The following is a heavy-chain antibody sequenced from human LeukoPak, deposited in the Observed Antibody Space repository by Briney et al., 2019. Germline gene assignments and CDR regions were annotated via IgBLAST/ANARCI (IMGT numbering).Heavy chain of an antibody. Sequence: SVKVSCKASGGTFSSYAISWVRQAPGQGLEWMGGIIPIFGTANYAQKFQGRVTITADESASTAYMELSSLRSEDTAVYYCATSSYDTPGAFDYWGQGTLVTVSS. V-gene: IGHV1-69*13. D-gene: IGHD3-22*01. CDR2: IIPIFGTA. J-gene: IGHJ4*02. CDR3: ATSSYDTPGAFDY. CDR1: GGTFSSYA.